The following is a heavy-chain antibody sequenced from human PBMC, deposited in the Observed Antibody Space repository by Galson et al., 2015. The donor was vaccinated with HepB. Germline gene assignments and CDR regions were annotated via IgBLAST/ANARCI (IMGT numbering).Heavy chain of an antibody. V-gene: IGHV1-46*01. D-gene: IGHD3-22*01. CDR3: ARDRNTPSGTYYYDSSGYGWLDY. CDR1: GYTFTSYY. Sequence: SVKVSCKASGYTFTSYYMHWVRQAPGQGLEWMGIINPSGGSTSYAQKFQGRVTMTRDTSTSTVYMELSSLRSEDTAVYYCARDRNTPSGTYYYDSSGYGWLDYWGQGTLVTVSS. J-gene: IGHJ4*02. CDR2: INPSGGST.